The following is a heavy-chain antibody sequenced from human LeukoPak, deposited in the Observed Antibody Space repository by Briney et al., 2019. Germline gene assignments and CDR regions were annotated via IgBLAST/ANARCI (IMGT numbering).Heavy chain of an antibody. CDR1: GFIFNSYA. J-gene: IGHJ4*02. CDR2: ISASGP. D-gene: IGHD3-22*01. V-gene: IGHV3-23*01. CDR3: AKDHESDGYPCLDH. Sequence: PGGSLRLSCAASGFIFNSYAMNWVRQAPGKGLEWVSTISASGPYYADAVRGRFTISRDNSRNTLSLQMDSLRAEDTAVYYCAKDHESDGYPCLDHWGLGTLVTVSS.